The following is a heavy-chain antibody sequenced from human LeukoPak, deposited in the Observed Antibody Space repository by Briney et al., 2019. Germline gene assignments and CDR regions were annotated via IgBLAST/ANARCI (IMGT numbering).Heavy chain of an antibody. V-gene: IGHV4-59*01. Sequence: SETLSLTCTVSGGSISSYYWSWIRQPPGKGLEWIGYIYYSGSTNYNPSLKSRVTISVDTSKNQFSLKLSSVTAADTAVYYCARTYYDFWSVPGGWFDPWGQGTLVTVSS. CDR3: ARTYYDFWSVPGGWFDP. CDR1: GGSISSYY. D-gene: IGHD3-3*01. J-gene: IGHJ5*02. CDR2: IYYSGST.